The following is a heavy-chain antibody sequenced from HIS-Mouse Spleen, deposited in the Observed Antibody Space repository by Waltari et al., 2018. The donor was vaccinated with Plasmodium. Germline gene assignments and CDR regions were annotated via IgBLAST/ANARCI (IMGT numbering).Heavy chain of an antibody. J-gene: IGHJ3*02. CDR2: IYGGGST. V-gene: IGHV3-53*01. CDR3: ARGMKSSSSGFDI. CDR1: GFTVSSNY. Sequence: EVQLVESGGGLIQPGGSLRLSCAASGFTVSSNYMSWVRQAPGKGLDWVSVIYGGGSTYYADTWKCRSTIARENSKNTLYLQMNSLRAEDTAVYYCARGMKSSSSGFDIWGQGTMVTVSS. D-gene: IGHD6-6*01.